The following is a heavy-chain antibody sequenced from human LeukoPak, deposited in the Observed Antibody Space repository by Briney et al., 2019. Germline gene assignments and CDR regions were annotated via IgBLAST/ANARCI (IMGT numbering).Heavy chain of an antibody. D-gene: IGHD6-19*01. Sequence: SETLSLTCTVSGGSISSYYWSWVRQPPGKGLEWIGYIYYSGSTNYNPSLKSRVTISVDTSKNQFSLKLSSVTAADTAVYYCARPNSSGATGAFDIWGQGTMVTVSS. CDR2: IYYSGST. J-gene: IGHJ3*02. CDR1: GGSISSYY. V-gene: IGHV4-59*01. CDR3: ARPNSSGATGAFDI.